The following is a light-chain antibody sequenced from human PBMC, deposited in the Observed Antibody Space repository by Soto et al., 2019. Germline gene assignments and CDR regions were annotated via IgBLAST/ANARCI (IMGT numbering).Light chain of an antibody. CDR2: DTS. CDR3: QQYNNWPWT. J-gene: IGKJ1*01. Sequence: EMVMTQSPSTLSLSPGERATLSCRASQSVSSKLAWYKQKPGQAPRLLIYDTSTRATGIPARFSGSGSGTEFTLTISSLKSEDFEVYYCQQYNNWPWTFGQGTKVDIK. V-gene: IGKV3-15*01. CDR1: QSVSSK.